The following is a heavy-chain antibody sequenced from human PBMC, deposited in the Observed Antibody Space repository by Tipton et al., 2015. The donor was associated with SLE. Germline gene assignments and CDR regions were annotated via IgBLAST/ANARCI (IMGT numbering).Heavy chain of an antibody. V-gene: IGHV3-21*01. CDR1: GFTFSSYS. J-gene: IGHJ6*03. D-gene: IGHD6-13*01. Sequence: SLRLSCAASGFTFSSYSMNWVRQAPGKGLEWVSSISSSSSYIYYADSVKSRFTISRDNAKNSLYLQMNSLRAEDTAVYYCARDPGGSSSWYGYYYYMDVWGKGTTVTVSS. CDR2: ISSSSSYI. CDR3: ARDPGGSSSWYGYYYYMDV.